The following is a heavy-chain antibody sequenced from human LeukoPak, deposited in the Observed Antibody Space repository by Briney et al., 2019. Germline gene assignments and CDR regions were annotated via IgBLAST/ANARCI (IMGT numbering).Heavy chain of an antibody. CDR2: ISAYNGNT. Sequence: ASVKVSCKVSGYTLTELSMHWVRQAPGQGLEWMGWISAYNGNTNYAQKLQGRVTMTTDTSTSTAYMELRSLRSDDTAVYYCARVSGIRMVRGVIIPAFDIWGQGTMVTVSS. D-gene: IGHD3-10*01. J-gene: IGHJ3*02. CDR1: GYTLTELS. CDR3: ARVSGIRMVRGVIIPAFDI. V-gene: IGHV1-18*01.